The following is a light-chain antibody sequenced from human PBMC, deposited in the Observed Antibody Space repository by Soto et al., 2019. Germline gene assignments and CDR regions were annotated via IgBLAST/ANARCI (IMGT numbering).Light chain of an antibody. J-gene: IGKJ2*01. V-gene: IGKV1-8*01. CDR3: HQYFSYPYT. Sequence: AIRMTQSPSSFSASTGDRVTITCRASQAISSYLAWYQQKVGKAPKLLIYAAATLQRGAPSRFSGSGSGTEFTLTISRLHSEDFATYEFHQYFSYPYTFGEGTKLEI. CDR1: QAISSY. CDR2: AAA.